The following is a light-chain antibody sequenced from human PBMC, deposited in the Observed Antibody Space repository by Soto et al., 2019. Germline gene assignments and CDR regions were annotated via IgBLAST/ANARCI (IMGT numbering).Light chain of an antibody. CDR3: QQYSSRPYT. Sequence: DIQMTQSPSSLSASIGDRVTITCRASQDVSNYLAWFRQQPGEAPKPLIYAASSMRSGVPSRFSGGGSGTDFTLSSHNLQAGDFGRYFCQQYSSRPYTFGQGTQLEI. V-gene: IGKV1-16*01. CDR2: AAS. J-gene: IGKJ2*01. CDR1: QDVSNY.